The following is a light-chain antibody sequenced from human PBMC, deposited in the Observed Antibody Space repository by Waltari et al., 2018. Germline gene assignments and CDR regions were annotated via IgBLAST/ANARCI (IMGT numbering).Light chain of an antibody. V-gene: IGLV2-14*03. CDR1: FSDVGAYDY. J-gene: IGLJ3*02. CDR3: SSYTTRGTWV. Sequence: QSALTQPASVSGSPGQSIPFSCTGAFSDVGAYDYVSWYQQLPSRPPHPLIYCFFPCYHTPPGGAPNVRCYDASHRPPGVSDRRSGSKSGNTASLPISGLQPEDEADYYCSSYTTRGTWVFGGGTKLTVL. CDR2: DAS.